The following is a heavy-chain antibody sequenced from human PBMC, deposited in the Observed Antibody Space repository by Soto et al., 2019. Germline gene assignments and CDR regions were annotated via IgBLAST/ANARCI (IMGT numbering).Heavy chain of an antibody. J-gene: IGHJ4*02. CDR3: ARGGALSTSWYWGDGLDS. Sequence: ASVKVSCKASGYSFSSHAITWVRQAPGQGLEWMGGIIPVFGTPSYAQKFQGRVTISADKSTNTSYLELRSLRSEDTAVYYCARGGALSTSWYWGDGLDSWGQGTQVTVAS. CDR1: GYSFSSHA. V-gene: IGHV1-69*06. D-gene: IGHD6-13*01. CDR2: IIPVFGTP.